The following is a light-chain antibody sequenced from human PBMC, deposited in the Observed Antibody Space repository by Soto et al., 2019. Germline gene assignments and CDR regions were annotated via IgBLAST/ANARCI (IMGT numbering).Light chain of an antibody. J-gene: IGKJ1*01. CDR1: QNIGNW. V-gene: IGKV1-5*03. CDR3: QQYDNYPWT. Sequence: IWMTQSPSTQSASIGDRVTITCRASQNIGNWLAWYQQKPGRAPKFLMYEASSLESGVPSRFSGSGSGTEFTLTISGLQPDDFATYYCQQYDNYPWTFGQGTKVEIK. CDR2: EAS.